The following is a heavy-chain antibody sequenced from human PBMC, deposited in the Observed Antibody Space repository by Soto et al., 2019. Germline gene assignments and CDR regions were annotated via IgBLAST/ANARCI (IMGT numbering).Heavy chain of an antibody. CDR2: INPNSGGT. J-gene: IGHJ4*02. Sequence: ASVKVSCKASGYTFTGYYMHWVRQAPGQGLEWMGWINPNSGGTNYAQKFQGRVTMTRDTSISTAYMELSRLRSDDTAVYYCAKDLVVVPAANYIPFDYWGQGTLVTVSS. V-gene: IGHV1-2*02. D-gene: IGHD2-2*01. CDR3: AKDLVVVPAANYIPFDY. CDR1: GYTFTGYY.